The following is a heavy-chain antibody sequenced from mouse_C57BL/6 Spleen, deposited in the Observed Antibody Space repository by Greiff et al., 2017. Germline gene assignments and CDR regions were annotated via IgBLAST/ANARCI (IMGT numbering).Heavy chain of an antibody. CDR1: GYTFTSSW. CDR2: IHPNSGST. D-gene: IGHD2-4*01. V-gene: IGHV1-64*01. Sequence: QVQLKQPGAELVKPGASVKLSCKASGYTFTSSWMHWVKQRPGQGLEWIGMIHPNSGSTNYNEKFKSKATLTVDKSSSTAYMQLSSLTSEDSAVDYGAIYYEYDVDAMDYWGQGTSVTVSS. CDR3: AIYYEYDVDAMDY. J-gene: IGHJ4*01.